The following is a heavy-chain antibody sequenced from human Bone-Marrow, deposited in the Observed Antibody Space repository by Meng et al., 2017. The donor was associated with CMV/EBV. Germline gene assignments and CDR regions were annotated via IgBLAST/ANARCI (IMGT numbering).Heavy chain of an antibody. CDR3: ARGKRMIRYFDWGFGWFDP. CDR2: IIPILGIA. J-gene: IGHJ5*02. V-gene: IGHV1-69*10. Sequence: SVKVSCKASGGTFSSYAISWVRQAPGQGLEWMGGIIPILGIANYAQKFQGRVTITADKSTSTAYMELSRLRSDGTAVYYCARGKRMIRYFDWGFGWFDPWGQGTLVTVS. D-gene: IGHD3-9*01. CDR1: GGTFSSYA.